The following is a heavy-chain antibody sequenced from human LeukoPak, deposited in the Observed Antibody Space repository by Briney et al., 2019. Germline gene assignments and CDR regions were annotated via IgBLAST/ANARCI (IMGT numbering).Heavy chain of an antibody. CDR1: GYSFTSHW. Sequence: GESLKISCKGSGYSFTSHWIGWVRQMPGKGLEWMGIIYPGDSDTRYSPSFQGQVTISADKSISTAYLQWSSLKASDTAMYYCARTYYDILTGYSPDAFDIWGQGTMVTVSS. CDR3: ARTYYDILTGYSPDAFDI. D-gene: IGHD3-9*01. J-gene: IGHJ3*02. V-gene: IGHV5-51*01. CDR2: IYPGDSDT.